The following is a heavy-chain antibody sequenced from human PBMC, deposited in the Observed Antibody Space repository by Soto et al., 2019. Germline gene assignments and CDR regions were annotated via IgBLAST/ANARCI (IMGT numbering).Heavy chain of an antibody. CDR1: GGSISSSSYY. CDR3: ARRVESWDPGHYFDY. V-gene: IGHV4-39*01. Sequence: QLQLQESGPGLVKPSETLSLTCTVSGGSISSSSYYWGWIRQPPGKGLGWIGSIDYSGSTYYNPSLKRRVTISVDTSMNQCPLKLSSVTSSDTAVYYCARRVESWDPGHYFDYWGQGTLVTVSS. CDR2: IDYSGST. J-gene: IGHJ4*02. D-gene: IGHD1-26*01.